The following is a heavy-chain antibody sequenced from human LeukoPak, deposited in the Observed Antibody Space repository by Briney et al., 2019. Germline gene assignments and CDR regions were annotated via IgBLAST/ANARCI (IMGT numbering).Heavy chain of an antibody. CDR1: GGSINSSAYY. CDR2: MYYSGSI. CDR3: VRFLYSSTPFDP. D-gene: IGHD6-13*01. Sequence: SETLSLTCTVSGGSINSSAYYWGWIRQPPGKGLEWIGSMYYSGSIYYNPSLKSRVTISVDTSKNQFSLKLSSVTAADTAVYYCVRFLYSSTPFDPWGQGTLVTVSS. V-gene: IGHV4-39*07. J-gene: IGHJ5*02.